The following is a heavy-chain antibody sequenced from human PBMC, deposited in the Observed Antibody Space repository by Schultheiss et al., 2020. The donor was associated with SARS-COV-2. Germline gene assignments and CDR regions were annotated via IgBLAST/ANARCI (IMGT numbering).Heavy chain of an antibody. CDR3: ARRAFWSGYYTLDY. D-gene: IGHD3-3*01. V-gene: IGHV3-74*01. CDR2: INSDGSST. J-gene: IGHJ4*02. Sequence: ETLSLTCTVSGGSISSSSYYWGWIRQPPGKGLVWVSRINSDGSSTSYADSVKGRFTISRDNAKNTLYLQMNSLRAEDTAVYYCARRAFWSGYYTLDYWGQGTLVTVSS. CDR1: GGSISSSSYY.